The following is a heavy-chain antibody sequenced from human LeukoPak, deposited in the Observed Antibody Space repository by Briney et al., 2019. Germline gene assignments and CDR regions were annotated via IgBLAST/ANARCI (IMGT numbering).Heavy chain of an antibody. Sequence: GGSLRLSCAASGFTFSSYWMHWVRQTPGEGLVWVSRINSDGSSTSYADSVKGRFTISRDNAKNTLYLQMNSLRAEDTAVYYCAREERGYCSGGSCYLSSFDYWGQGTLVTVSS. CDR1: GFTFSSYW. CDR3: AREERGYCSGGSCYLSSFDY. CDR2: INSDGSST. J-gene: IGHJ4*01. V-gene: IGHV3-74*01. D-gene: IGHD2-15*01.